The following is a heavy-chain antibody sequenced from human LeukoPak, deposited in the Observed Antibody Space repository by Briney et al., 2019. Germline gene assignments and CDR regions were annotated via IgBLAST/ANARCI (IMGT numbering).Heavy chain of an antibody. CDR3: ARVRTWYYFDY. CDR1: GGSISSGDYY. Sequence: SETLSLTCTVSGGSISSGDYYWSWIRQPPGKGLEWTGYIYYSGSTYYNPSLKSRVTISVDTSKNQFSLKLSSVTAADTAVYYCARVRTWYYFDYWGQGTLVTVSS. CDR2: IYYSGST. J-gene: IGHJ4*02. D-gene: IGHD1-14*01. V-gene: IGHV4-30-4*08.